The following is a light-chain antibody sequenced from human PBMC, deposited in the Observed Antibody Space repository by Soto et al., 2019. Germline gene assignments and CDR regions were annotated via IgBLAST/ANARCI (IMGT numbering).Light chain of an antibody. CDR2: DAS. CDR3: QQYDHLPRT. Sequence: DIQMLLSPSSLSASVGDRVTITCQASQEISNYLNWYQQKPGKAPKLLIYDASNLERGVPSRFSGRGSGTDFTFTISSLQPEDFATYYCQQYDHLPRTFGRGTKVEIK. CDR1: QEISNY. J-gene: IGKJ1*01. V-gene: IGKV1-33*01.